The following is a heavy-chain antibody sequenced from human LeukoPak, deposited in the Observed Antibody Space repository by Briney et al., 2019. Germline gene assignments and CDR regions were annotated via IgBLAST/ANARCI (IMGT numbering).Heavy chain of an antibody. CDR2: IYYSGST. V-gene: IGHV4-39*01. J-gene: IGHJ6*02. Sequence: SETLSLTCTVSGGSIRSSSYYWGWIRQPPGKVLEWIGSIYYSGSTYYDPSLKSRVTISVDTSKNQFSLKLSSVTAADTAVYYCARPGYYGMDVWGQGTTVTVSS. CDR1: GGSIRSSSYY. CDR3: ARPGYYGMDV. D-gene: IGHD3-10*01.